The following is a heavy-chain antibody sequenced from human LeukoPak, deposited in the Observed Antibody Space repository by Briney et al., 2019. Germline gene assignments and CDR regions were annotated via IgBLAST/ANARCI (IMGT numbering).Heavy chain of an antibody. CDR3: ATDGAGFDT. Sequence: GGSLRLSCAASGFTFNDYYMRWVRQAPGKGLEWLSYINIGGTNTHYADSVKGRFTISRDNAKKSLYLEMNNLRAEDTAVYYCATDGAGFDTWGQGVLVTVSS. J-gene: IGHJ5*02. CDR1: GFTFNDYY. V-gene: IGHV3-11*01. CDR2: INIGGTNT.